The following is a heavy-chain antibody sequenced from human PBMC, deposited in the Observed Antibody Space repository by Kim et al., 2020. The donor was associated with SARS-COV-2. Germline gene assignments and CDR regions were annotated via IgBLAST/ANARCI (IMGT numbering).Heavy chain of an antibody. Sequence: SETLSLTCAVYGGSFSGYNWSWIRQPPGKGLEWIGEINHSGSTKYNASLKSRVTISIDTSKNQFSLKLNSVTAADTGIYYCARGRVGVVPSPILGIGPHYEYFIMDVWGHGTTVTVSS. CDR1: GGSFSGYN. CDR2: INHSGST. J-gene: IGHJ6*02. V-gene: IGHV4-34*01. CDR3: ARGRVGVVPSPILGIGPHYEYFIMDV. D-gene: IGHD2-2*02.